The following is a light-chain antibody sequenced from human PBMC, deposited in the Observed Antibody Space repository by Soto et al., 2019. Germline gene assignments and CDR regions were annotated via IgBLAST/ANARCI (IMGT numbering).Light chain of an antibody. Sequence: EIVMTQSPATLSVSPGERATLSCRASQSISGALAWYQQKPGQAPRLLIYGASSRATGIPDRFSGSGSGTDFTLTISRLEPEDFAVYYCQQYGSSPRTFGQGTKVDIK. CDR1: QSISGA. CDR2: GAS. V-gene: IGKV3-20*01. CDR3: QQYGSSPRT. J-gene: IGKJ1*01.